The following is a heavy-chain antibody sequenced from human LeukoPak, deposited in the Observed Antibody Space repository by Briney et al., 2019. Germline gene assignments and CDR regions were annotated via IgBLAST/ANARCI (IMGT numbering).Heavy chain of an antibody. Sequence: GGSLRLSCAASGFTLSSNYVHWVRQAPGKGLEWVAVIWYDGSNKYYADSVKGRFTISRDNSKNTLYLQMNSLRAEDTAVYYCARDQDGMDVWGQGTTVTVSS. CDR1: GFTLSSNY. J-gene: IGHJ6*02. CDR3: ARDQDGMDV. V-gene: IGHV3-33*08. CDR2: IWYDGSNK.